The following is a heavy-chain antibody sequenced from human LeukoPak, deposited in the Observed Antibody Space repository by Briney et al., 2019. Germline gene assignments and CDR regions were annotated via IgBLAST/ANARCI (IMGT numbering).Heavy chain of an antibody. CDR2: ISGSGGST. CDR3: ANLEPAVYYYYGMDV. CDR1: GFTFSSYA. V-gene: IGHV3-23*01. J-gene: IGHJ6*02. Sequence: GGSLRLSRAASGFTFSSYAMSWVRQAPGKGLEGVSAISGSGGSTYYADSVKGRFTISRGNSKNTLYLQMNSLRAEDTAVYYCANLEPAVYYYYGMDVWGQGTTVTVSS.